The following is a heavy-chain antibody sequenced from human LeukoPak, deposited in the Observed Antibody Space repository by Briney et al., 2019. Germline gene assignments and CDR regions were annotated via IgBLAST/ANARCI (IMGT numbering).Heavy chain of an antibody. D-gene: IGHD6-19*01. CDR1: GFTFSSYG. V-gene: IGHV3-30*02. J-gene: IGHJ4*02. CDR3: ARILDSAWGELGY. CDR2: IRSDGSNK. Sequence: GGSLRLSCAASGFTFSSYGMHWVRQAPGKGLEWVAFIRSDGSNKYYADSVKGRFTISRDNSKLYLQMNSLRAEDTAVYYCARILDSAWGELGYWGQGTLVTVSS.